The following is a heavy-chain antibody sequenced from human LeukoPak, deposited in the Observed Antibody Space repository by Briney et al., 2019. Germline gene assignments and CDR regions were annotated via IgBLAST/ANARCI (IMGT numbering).Heavy chain of an antibody. D-gene: IGHD3-16*01. Sequence: GASVKVSCKASGYTFTGYYMHWVRQAPGQGLEWMGWINPNSGGTNYAQKFQGRVTMTRDTSISTAYMELSRLRSDDTAVYYCARHLTTYYDYVWGQAAFDIWGQGTMVTVSS. CDR3: ARHLTTYYDYVWGQAAFDI. J-gene: IGHJ3*02. CDR2: INPNSGGT. V-gene: IGHV1-2*02. CDR1: GYTFTGYY.